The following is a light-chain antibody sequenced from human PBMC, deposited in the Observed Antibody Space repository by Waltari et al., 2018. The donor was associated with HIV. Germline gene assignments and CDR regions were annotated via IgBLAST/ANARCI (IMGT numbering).Light chain of an antibody. Sequence: QSALTQPRSVSGSPGQSVTISCSGPFRDVGGYHFVSWYQQHSGKAPKLVIFDVNKRPSGVPDRFSGSKSGNTASLTVSGLQAEDEADYFCCSYAGSFTLLFGGGTNLAVL. CDR3: CSYAGSFTLL. V-gene: IGLV2-11*01. CDR2: DVN. CDR1: FRDVGGYHF. J-gene: IGLJ3*02.